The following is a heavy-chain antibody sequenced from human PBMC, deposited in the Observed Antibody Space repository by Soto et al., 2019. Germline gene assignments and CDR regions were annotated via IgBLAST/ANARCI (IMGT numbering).Heavy chain of an antibody. CDR2: ISSSSSTI. J-gene: IGHJ6*02. CDR3: AREGWQPSGMDV. CDR1: GFTFSSYS. D-gene: IGHD2-15*01. Sequence: GSLRLSCAASGFTFSSYSMNWVRQAPGKGLELVSYISSSSSTIYYADSVKGRFTISRDNAKNSLYLQMNSLRDEDTAVYYCAREGWQPSGMDVWGQGTTVTVSS. V-gene: IGHV3-48*02.